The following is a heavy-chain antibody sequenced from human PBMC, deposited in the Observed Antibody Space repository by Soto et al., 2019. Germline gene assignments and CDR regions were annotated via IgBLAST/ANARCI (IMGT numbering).Heavy chain of an antibody. D-gene: IGHD5-18*01. CDR2: ILPIFDTT. J-gene: IGHJ4*02. CDR3: ATGGRGYSSAPRFYFEY. CDR1: GGIFSSNA. Sequence: QVQLVQSGAEVKKPGSSVKCSCQASGGIFSSNAISWVRQAPGEGLEWMGGILPIFDTTHDAQKFQGRVTITADASTSTAYMELGSLKSEDTALYYCATGGRGYSSAPRFYFEYWGQGTLVTVSS. V-gene: IGHV1-69*01.